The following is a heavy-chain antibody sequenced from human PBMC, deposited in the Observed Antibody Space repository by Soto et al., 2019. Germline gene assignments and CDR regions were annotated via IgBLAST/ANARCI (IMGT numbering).Heavy chain of an antibody. D-gene: IGHD6-13*01. CDR3: ARDRRIAAAATYYYYGMDV. V-gene: IGHV4-31*03. Sequence: SETLSLTCTVSGGSISSGGYYWSWIRQHPGKGLEWIGYIYYSGSTYYNPSLKSRVTISVDTSKNQFSLKLSSVTAADTAVYYCARDRRIAAAATYYYYGMDVWGQETTVTVSS. J-gene: IGHJ6*02. CDR2: IYYSGST. CDR1: GGSISSGGYY.